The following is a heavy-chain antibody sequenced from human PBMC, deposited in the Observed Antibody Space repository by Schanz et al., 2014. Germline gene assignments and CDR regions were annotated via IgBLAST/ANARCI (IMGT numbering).Heavy chain of an antibody. CDR2: ISYDGTNK. CDR1: GFTFSSYT. J-gene: IGHJ3*02. Sequence: QVQLVESGGGVVQPGRSLRLSCAASGFTFSSYTMHWVRQAPGTGLEWVAVISYDGTNKYYADSVKGRFTISRDNSKNTLYLQMSSLRAEDTALYYCAKDPHRDYGGKPQTFDIWGQGTMVTVSS. D-gene: IGHD4-17*01. CDR3: AKDPHRDYGGKPQTFDI. V-gene: IGHV3-30*04.